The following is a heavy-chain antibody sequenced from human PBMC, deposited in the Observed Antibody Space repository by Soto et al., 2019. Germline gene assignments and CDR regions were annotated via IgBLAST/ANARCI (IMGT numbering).Heavy chain of an antibody. CDR1: GGSSSSSGYY. CDR3: ARHKNHSSGPSAY. D-gene: IGHD3-22*01. V-gene: IGHV4-39*01. CDR2: IYYSGST. Sequence: PSETLCVSCTVSGGSSSSSGYYWGWIRQPPGKGLEWIGSIYYSGSTYYNPSLKSRVTISVDTSKNQFSLKLGSVTAADTAVYYCARHKNHSSGPSAYWGQGTLVTVSS. J-gene: IGHJ4*02.